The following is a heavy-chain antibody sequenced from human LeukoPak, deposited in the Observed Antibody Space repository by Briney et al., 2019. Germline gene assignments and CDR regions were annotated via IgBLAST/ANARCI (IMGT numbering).Heavy chain of an antibody. V-gene: IGHV3-48*03. CDR1: GFTFSSYV. CDR2: ISSSGSTM. Sequence: PGGSLRLSCAASGFTFSSYVINWVRQAPGKGLEWVSNISSSGSTMYYADSVKGRFSISRDNAKNSLYLQMNSLRAEDTAVYYCARVFPTVIHWYFDLWGRGTLVTVSS. CDR3: ARVFPTVIHWYFDL. D-gene: IGHD4-11*01. J-gene: IGHJ2*01.